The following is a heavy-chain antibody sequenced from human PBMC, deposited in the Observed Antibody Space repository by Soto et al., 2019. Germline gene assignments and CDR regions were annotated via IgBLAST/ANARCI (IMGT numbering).Heavy chain of an antibody. CDR3: ASSIN. V-gene: IGHV3-30*04. CDR1: GFTFTTYA. Sequence: PGESLKICCAASGFTFTTYAIHWVRQAPGKGLEWVAVISNDGRGKYYADSVKGRFTISRDNSKNTLYLQMNSLRADDTAVYYCASSINWGQGTLVTVSS. J-gene: IGHJ4*02. CDR2: ISNDGRGK.